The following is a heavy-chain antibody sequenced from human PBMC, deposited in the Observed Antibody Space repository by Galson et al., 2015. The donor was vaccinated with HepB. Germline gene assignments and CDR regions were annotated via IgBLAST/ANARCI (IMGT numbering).Heavy chain of an antibody. CDR1: GFPFSSYA. J-gene: IGHJ3*02. Sequence: SLRLSCAASGFPFSSYAMHWVRQAPGKGLEWVAVISYDGSNKYYADSVKGRFTISRDNAKNSLYLQMNSLRAEDTAVYYCARGGFGDYVGLSAFDIWSQGTMVTVSS. V-gene: IGHV3-30-3*01. CDR3: ARGGFGDYVGLSAFDI. D-gene: IGHD4-17*01. CDR2: ISYDGSNK.